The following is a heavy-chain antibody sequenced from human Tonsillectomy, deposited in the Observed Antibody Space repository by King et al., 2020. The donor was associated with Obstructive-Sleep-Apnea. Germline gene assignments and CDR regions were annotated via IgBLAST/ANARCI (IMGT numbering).Heavy chain of an antibody. Sequence: VQLVESGGGLVQPGRSLRLSCAASGFTFDDYAMHWVRQAPGKGLEWVSGISWNSGSIGYADSVKGRFTISRDNAKNSLYPQMNSLRAEDTALYYCAKDIEQQLETPPDYWGQGTLVTVSS. CDR3: AKDIEQQLETPPDY. D-gene: IGHD6-13*01. CDR2: ISWNSGSI. J-gene: IGHJ4*02. V-gene: IGHV3-9*01. CDR1: GFTFDDYA.